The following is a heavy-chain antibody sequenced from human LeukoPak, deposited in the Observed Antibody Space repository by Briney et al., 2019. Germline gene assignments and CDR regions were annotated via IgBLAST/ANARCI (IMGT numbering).Heavy chain of an antibody. CDR1: GFTFSSYW. V-gene: IGHV3-74*01. CDR2: INSDGSST. Sequence: GGSLRLSCAASGFTFSSYWMHWVRQAPGKGLVWVSRINSDGSSTSYADSVKSRFTISRDNAKNTLYLQMNSLRAEDTAVYYCARYTVSRAFDIWGQGTMVTVSS. J-gene: IGHJ3*02. CDR3: ARYTVSRAFDI. D-gene: IGHD4-17*01.